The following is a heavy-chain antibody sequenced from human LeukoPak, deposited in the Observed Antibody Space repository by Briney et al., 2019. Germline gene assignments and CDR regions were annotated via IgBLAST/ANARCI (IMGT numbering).Heavy chain of an antibody. V-gene: IGHV3-48*04. D-gene: IGHD3-10*01. CDR1: GFTFGSYS. J-gene: IGHJ1*01. CDR2: IGHTGSIT. Sequence: GGSLRLSCAASGFTFGSYSMNWVRHAPGKGLEWVSYIGHTGSITDYADAVKGRFTISRDNAKNSLYLQMNTLRAEDTAVYYCVRDGAVVTSGSYPWRYFQYWGQGTLVTVSS. CDR3: VRDGAVVTSGSYPWRYFQY.